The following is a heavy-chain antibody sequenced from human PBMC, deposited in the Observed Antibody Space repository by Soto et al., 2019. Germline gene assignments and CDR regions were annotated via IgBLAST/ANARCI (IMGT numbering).Heavy chain of an antibody. Sequence: QVQLVQSGAEVKKPGSSVKVSCKASGGTFSSYAISWVRQAPGQGLEWMGGIIPIFGTANYAQKFQGRVMITADESTSTAYMELSSLRSEDTAVYYCARVGSGSYYNHDAFDIWGQGTMVTVSS. CDR3: ARVGSGSYYNHDAFDI. D-gene: IGHD1-26*01. CDR1: GGTFSSYA. V-gene: IGHV1-69*01. CDR2: IIPIFGTA. J-gene: IGHJ3*02.